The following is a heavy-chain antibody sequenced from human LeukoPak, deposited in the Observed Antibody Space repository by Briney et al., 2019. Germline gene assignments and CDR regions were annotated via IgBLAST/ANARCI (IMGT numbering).Heavy chain of an antibody. CDR2: IYPGDSDT. V-gene: IGHV5-51*01. CDR1: GYNFTTYW. CDR3: ARLGPPNCGGDCYSDY. J-gene: IGHJ4*02. Sequence: GESLKISCKGSGYNFTTYWIGWVRQLPGKGLEWMAMIYPGDSDTRYSPSFQGQATILADKSIRTAYLQWSSLRASDTAMYYCARLGPPNCGGDCYSDYWGQGTLSTVSS. D-gene: IGHD2-21*02.